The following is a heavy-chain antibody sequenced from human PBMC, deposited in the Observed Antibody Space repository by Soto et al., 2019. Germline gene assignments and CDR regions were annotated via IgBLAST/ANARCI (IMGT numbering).Heavy chain of an antibody. CDR1: GFSLSNARMG. J-gene: IGHJ5*02. Sequence: QVTLKESGPVLVKPTEPLTLTCTVSGFSLSNARMGVSWIRQPPGKALEWLAHIFSNDAKSYSTSLKSRLTISQDTYKSQVVLTMTNMDPVYTAPYYWARIPRLGATTWFYPLGQGPLVTVSS. D-gene: IGHD1-26*01. CDR3: ARIPRLGATTWFYP. CDR2: IFSNDAK. V-gene: IGHV2-26*01.